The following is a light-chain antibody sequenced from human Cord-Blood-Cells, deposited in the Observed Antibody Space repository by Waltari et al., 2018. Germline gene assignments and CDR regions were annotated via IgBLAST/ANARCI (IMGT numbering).Light chain of an antibody. CDR1: RTDGRGYYY. J-gene: IGLJ3*02. Sequence: QSALTQPASVSGSPGQSITLSCTGTRTDGRGYYYVSWYLQHPGKAPKLMIYYLSNRPSGVSNRFSGSKSGNTASLTISGLQGEDEADYYCSSYTSSSTVFGGGTKLTVL. CDR3: SSYTSSSTV. V-gene: IGLV2-14*01. CDR2: YLS.